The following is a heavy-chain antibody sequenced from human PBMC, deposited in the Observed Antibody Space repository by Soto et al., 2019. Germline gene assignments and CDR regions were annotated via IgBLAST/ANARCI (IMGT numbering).Heavy chain of an antibody. Sequence: EVQLVESGGDLVQPGGSLRLSCAASGFTFSSYEMNWVRQAPGKGLEWVSYISSSGSTIYYADSVKGRFTISRDNAKNSLYLQMNSLRAEDTAVYYCARDHPYHYDSSVGEGGRNWFDPWGQGTLVTVSS. V-gene: IGHV3-48*03. CDR2: ISSSGSTI. CDR3: ARDHPYHYDSSVGEGGRNWFDP. J-gene: IGHJ5*02. D-gene: IGHD3-22*01. CDR1: GFTFSSYE.